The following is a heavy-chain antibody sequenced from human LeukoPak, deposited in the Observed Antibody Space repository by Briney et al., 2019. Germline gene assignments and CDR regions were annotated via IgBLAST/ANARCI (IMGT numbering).Heavy chain of an antibody. Sequence: GGSLRLPCAASGFTLSSYSMNWVRQAPGKGLEWVSYISSSSTHIYYADSVKGRFTISRDNARNSLYLQMNSLRAEDTAIYYCARSEHSSSSFDYWGQGTLVAVSS. D-gene: IGHD6-6*01. CDR1: GFTLSSYS. J-gene: IGHJ4*02. CDR3: ARSEHSSSSFDY. V-gene: IGHV3-21*01. CDR2: ISSSSTHI.